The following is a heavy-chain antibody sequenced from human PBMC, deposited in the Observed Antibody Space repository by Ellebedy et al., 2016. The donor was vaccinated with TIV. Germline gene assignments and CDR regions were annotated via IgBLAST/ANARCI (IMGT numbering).Heavy chain of an antibody. Sequence: GESLKISCAASGFIFSNSGMNWVRQAPGKGLEWVAFIRFDGNNAYYADSAKARFTISRDNSKNTLYLQMNSLRAEDTAVYYCAKDRDNYGGAPYNGMDIWGQGTTVTVSS. CDR3: AKDRDNYGGAPYNGMDI. V-gene: IGHV3-30*02. D-gene: IGHD5-18*01. J-gene: IGHJ6*02. CDR2: IRFDGNNA. CDR1: GFIFSNSG.